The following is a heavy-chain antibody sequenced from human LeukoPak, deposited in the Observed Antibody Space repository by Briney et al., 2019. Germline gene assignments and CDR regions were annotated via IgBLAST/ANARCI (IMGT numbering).Heavy chain of an antibody. D-gene: IGHD2-2*01. Sequence: GASVKVSCKASGYTFSNYAMHWVRQTPGQRPEWMGWINAGNGNTEYSQKFQGRVTITRDTSASTAYMELSSLRSEDTAVYYCARDDQIVVVLAAMGSPFDPWGQGTLVTVSS. J-gene: IGHJ5*02. V-gene: IGHV1-3*01. CDR1: GYTFSNYA. CDR3: ARDDQIVVVLAAMGSPFDP. CDR2: INAGNGNT.